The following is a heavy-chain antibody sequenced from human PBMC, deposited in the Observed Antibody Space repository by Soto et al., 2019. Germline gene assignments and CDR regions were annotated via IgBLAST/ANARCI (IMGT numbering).Heavy chain of an antibody. CDR2: IIPIFGTA. D-gene: IGHD3-10*01. J-gene: IGHJ4*02. CDR1: GGTFSNYA. V-gene: IGHV1-69*01. Sequence: QAQLVQSGAEVKKPGSSVKVSCKASGGTFSNYAISWVRQAPGQGLEWMGGIIPIFGTANYGQKFQGRVTITAHEPTSTAYMELSSLRSEETAGYYCARDRRLLWFGELALWGQGPLVTVSS. CDR3: ARDRRLLWFGELAL.